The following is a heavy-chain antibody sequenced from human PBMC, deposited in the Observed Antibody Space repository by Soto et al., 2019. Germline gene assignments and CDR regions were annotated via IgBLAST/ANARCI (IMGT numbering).Heavy chain of an antibody. D-gene: IGHD3-10*01. CDR3: ARGLESGSYNY. CDR2: INHSGST. CDR1: GGSFSGYY. V-gene: IGHV4-34*01. J-gene: IGHJ4*02. Sequence: SETLSVTCAVYGGSFSGYYWSWIRQPPGKGLEWIGEINHSGSTNYNPSLKSRVTISVDTSKNQFSLKLSSVTAADTAVYYCARGLESGSYNYWGQGTLVTVSS.